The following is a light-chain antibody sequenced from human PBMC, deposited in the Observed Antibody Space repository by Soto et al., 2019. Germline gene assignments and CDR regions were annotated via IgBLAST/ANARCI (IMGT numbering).Light chain of an antibody. V-gene: IGKV1-5*01. J-gene: IGKJ1*01. CDR2: DAS. CDR1: QSISSW. CDR3: QQYNSYSQT. Sequence: IQMTQSPSTLSASDGDRVTITCRASQSISSWLAWYQQKPGKAPNLLIYDASSLERGVPSRFSGSGSGTDFTLTISSLQPDDFATYYCQQYNSYSQTFGQGTKVDIK.